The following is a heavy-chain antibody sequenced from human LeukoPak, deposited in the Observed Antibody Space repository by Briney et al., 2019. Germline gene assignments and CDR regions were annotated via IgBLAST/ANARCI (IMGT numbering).Heavy chain of an antibody. CDR2: ISSSGSIT. Sequence: GGSLRLSCAASGFTFSDYYMSWIRQAPGKGLECISYISSSGSITHYADSVKGRFTISRDNAKNSLYLQMNSLRAEDTAVYYCATEGDTRLHFDYWGQGTLVTVSS. CDR3: ATEGDTRLHFDY. J-gene: IGHJ4*02. CDR1: GFTFSDYY. V-gene: IGHV3-11*04. D-gene: IGHD3-16*01.